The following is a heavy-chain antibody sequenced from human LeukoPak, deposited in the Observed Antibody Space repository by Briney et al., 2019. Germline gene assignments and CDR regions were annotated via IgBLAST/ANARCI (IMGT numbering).Heavy chain of an antibody. D-gene: IGHD5-24*01. CDR3: ARQGRDGYNTDYYYYGMDV. CDR1: GGSISSSSYY. Sequence: SETLSLTCTVSGGSISSSSYYWGWIRQPPGKGLEWIGSIYYSGSTYYNSSLKSRVTISVDTSKNQFSLKLSSVTAADTAVYYCARQGRDGYNTDYYYYGMDVWGQGTTVTVSS. CDR2: IYYSGST. V-gene: IGHV4-39*01. J-gene: IGHJ6*02.